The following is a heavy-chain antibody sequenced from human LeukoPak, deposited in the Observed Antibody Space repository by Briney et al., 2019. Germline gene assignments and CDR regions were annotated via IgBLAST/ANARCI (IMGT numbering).Heavy chain of an antibody. CDR2: IYYSGST. V-gene: IGHV4-39*01. CDR3: ARTHKNWFDP. J-gene: IGHJ5*02. CDR1: GGSISSSSYY. Sequence: ASETLSLTCTVSGGSISSSSYYWGWIRQPPGKGLEWIGSIYYSGSTYYNPSLKSRVTISVDTSKNQFSLKLSSVTAADTAVYYCARTHKNWFDPWGQGTLVTVSS.